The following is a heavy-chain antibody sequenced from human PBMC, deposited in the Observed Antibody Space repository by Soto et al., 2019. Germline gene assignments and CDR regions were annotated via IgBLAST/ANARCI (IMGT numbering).Heavy chain of an antibody. CDR3: TSRRDWTAVAPFDY. Sequence: ASVKVSCKASGYTFTSYGISWVRQAPGQGLEWMGWISAYNGNTNYAQKLQGRVTMTTDTSTSTAYMELRSLRSDDTAVYYCTSRRDWTAVAPFDYGGLGTLVTVSS. CDR1: GYTFTSYG. CDR2: ISAYNGNT. V-gene: IGHV1-18*01. J-gene: IGHJ4*02. D-gene: IGHD5-18*01.